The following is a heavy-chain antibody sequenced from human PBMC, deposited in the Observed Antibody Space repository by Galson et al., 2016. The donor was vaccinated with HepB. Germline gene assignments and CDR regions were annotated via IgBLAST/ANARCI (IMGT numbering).Heavy chain of an antibody. J-gene: IGHJ5*02. V-gene: IGHV3-23*01. CDR2: ITGSGGPT. D-gene: IGHD4-17*01. CDR3: ARDPNGDYLGAVWVDP. Sequence: SLRLSCAASGFTFSSFAMTWVRQAPGKGLEWVAGITGSGGPTHYAGSVKGRFTISRDNFKNTMYLQMRDLRGEDTALYYCARDPNGDYLGAVWVDPRGQGTLVTGSS. CDR1: GFTFSSFA.